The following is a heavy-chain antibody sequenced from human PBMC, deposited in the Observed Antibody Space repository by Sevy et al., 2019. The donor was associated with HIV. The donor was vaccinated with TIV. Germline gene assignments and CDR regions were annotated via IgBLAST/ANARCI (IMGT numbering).Heavy chain of an antibody. CDR1: GFSLSTPGVG. D-gene: IGHD6-19*01. Sequence: SGPTLVKPTQTLTLTCTFSGFSLSTPGVGVGWIRQPPGKALEWLALIYWDDDKRYSPSLKSRLTITKDTAKNQVVLRMTNMDPVDTATYYCPTFVYGSIPGSYNWFDPWGQGTLVTVSS. V-gene: IGHV2-5*02. CDR2: IYWDDDK. J-gene: IGHJ5*02. CDR3: PTFVYGSIPGSYNWFDP.